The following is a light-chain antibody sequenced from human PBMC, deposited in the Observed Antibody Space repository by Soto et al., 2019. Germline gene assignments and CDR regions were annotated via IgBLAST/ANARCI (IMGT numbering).Light chain of an antibody. V-gene: IGLV2-8*01. CDR2: EVS. CDR1: SSDVGAYNY. CDR3: SSYAGSNKDV. Sequence: QSALTQPPSASGSPGQSVTISCTGTSSDVGAYNYVSWYQQHPGKAPKLMIYEVSERPSGVPDRFSGSKSGHTASLTVSGLQAEDEADYYCSSYAGSNKDVFGTGNKVTVL. J-gene: IGLJ1*01.